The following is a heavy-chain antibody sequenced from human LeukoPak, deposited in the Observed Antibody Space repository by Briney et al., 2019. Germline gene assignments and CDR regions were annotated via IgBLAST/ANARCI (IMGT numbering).Heavy chain of an antibody. CDR3: ARDATRGGDFDY. J-gene: IGHJ4*02. CDR1: GFTFADYA. D-gene: IGHD2-21*01. V-gene: IGHV3-9*01. CDR2: ISWNSGSI. Sequence: GRSLRLSCAASGFTFADYAMHWVRQAPGKGLEWVSGISWNSGSIGYADSVKGRFTISRDNAKSSLYLQMSSLRAEDTAVYYCARDATRGGDFDYWGQGTLVTVSS.